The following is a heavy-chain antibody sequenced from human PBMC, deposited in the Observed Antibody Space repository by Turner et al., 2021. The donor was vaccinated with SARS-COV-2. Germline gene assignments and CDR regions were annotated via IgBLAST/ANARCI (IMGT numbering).Heavy chain of an antibody. CDR2: ISGGGGNT. J-gene: IGHJ5*02. V-gene: IGHV3-23*01. CDR3: AKGYSYDLDP. D-gene: IGHD5-18*01. Sequence: VPLLESWGGLVQPGGSLSPSCAASGFTFSSYAMNWVRQAPGKGLEWVSAISGGGGNTCYADSVKGRFTISRDNSKNTLYLQMNSLRAEDTAVYYCAKGYSYDLDPWGQGTLVTVSS. CDR1: GFTFSSYA.